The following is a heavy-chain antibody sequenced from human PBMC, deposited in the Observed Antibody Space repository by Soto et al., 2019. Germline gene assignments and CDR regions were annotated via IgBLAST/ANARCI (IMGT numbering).Heavy chain of an antibody. CDR2: IYYSGST. J-gene: IGHJ4*02. D-gene: IGHD1-7*01. V-gene: IGHV4-39*01. CDR3: IGLGTTIDY. Sequence: SETLSLTCTVSGGSISSSSYYWGWIRQPPGKGLEWIGSIYYSGSTYYNPSLKSRVTISVDTSKNQFSLKLSSVTAADTAVYFGIGLGTTIDYWGQGTLVTVSS. CDR1: GGSISSSSYY.